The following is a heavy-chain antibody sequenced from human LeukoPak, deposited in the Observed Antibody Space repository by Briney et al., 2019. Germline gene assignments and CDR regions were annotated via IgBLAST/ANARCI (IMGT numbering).Heavy chain of an antibody. D-gene: IGHD1-26*01. CDR2: IYASGST. J-gene: IGHJ3*02. CDR3: ARPVLVWELGGGDGAFDI. CDR1: GGSIRGSSYS. V-gene: IGHV4-39*01. Sequence: TSETLSLTCTFSGGSIRGSSYSWGWIRQPPGKGLEWIGHIYASGSTNYSPSLKSRVTISVDTSKNQFSLKLNSVTAADTAVYYCARPVLVWELGGGDGAFDIWGQGTMVTVSS.